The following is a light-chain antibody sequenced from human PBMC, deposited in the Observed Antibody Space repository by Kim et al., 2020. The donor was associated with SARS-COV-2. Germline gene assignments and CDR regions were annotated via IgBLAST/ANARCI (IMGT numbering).Light chain of an antibody. CDR3: CSYAGSSTFVV. V-gene: IGLV2-23*02. CDR2: DVS. Sequence: QSLTLACTGTSREGGNYTRVTWYQQRPGKAPKLMIFDVSKRPSGVSNRFSGSKSGDTASLTIAGLQAEDEGDYYCCSYAGSSTFVVFGGGTQLTVL. CDR1: SREGGNYTR. J-gene: IGLJ2*01.